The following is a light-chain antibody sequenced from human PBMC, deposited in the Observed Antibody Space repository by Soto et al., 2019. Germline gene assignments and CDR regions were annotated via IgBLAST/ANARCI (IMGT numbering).Light chain of an antibody. CDR3: SSYTSSSTLEV. V-gene: IGLV2-14*01. CDR1: SSDVGGYNY. Sequence: QSALTQPASVSGSPGQSITISCTGTSSDVGGYNYVSWYQQHPVKAPKLMIYDVSNRPSGVSNRFSGSKSGNTASLTISGLQAEDEADYYCSSYTSSSTLEVFGGGTQLTVL. CDR2: DVS. J-gene: IGLJ2*01.